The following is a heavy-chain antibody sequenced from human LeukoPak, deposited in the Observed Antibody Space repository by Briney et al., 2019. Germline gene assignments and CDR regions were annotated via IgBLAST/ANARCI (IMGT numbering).Heavy chain of an antibody. D-gene: IGHD2-2*01. CDR3: ARVGCSSTSCYASNWFDP. CDR2: ISSSGSTI. CDR1: GFTFSSYE. V-gene: IGHV3-48*03. Sequence: PGGSLRLSCAASGFTFSSYEMNWVRQAPGKGLEWVSYISSSGSTIYYADSVKGRFTISRDNAKNSLYLQMNSLRAEDTAVYYCARVGCSSTSCYASNWFDPWGQGTLVTVSS. J-gene: IGHJ5*02.